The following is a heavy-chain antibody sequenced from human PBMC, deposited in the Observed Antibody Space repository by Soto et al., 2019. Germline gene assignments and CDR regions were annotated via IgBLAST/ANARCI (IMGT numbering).Heavy chain of an antibody. V-gene: IGHV4-34*01. Sequence: SQMLRHTCAVYDGSCRGYYWRWIRQPQGKGLEWIGEINHSGSTNYNPSLKSRVTISVDTSKNQFSLMLSSVTAADTAVYYCARGLSMFGEVLRIKNGFDDFDYWVQGSLGIVSS. CDR3: ARGLSMFGEVLRIKNGFDDFDY. CDR1: DGSCRGYY. J-gene: IGHJ4*02. D-gene: IGHD3-10*02. CDR2: INHSGST.